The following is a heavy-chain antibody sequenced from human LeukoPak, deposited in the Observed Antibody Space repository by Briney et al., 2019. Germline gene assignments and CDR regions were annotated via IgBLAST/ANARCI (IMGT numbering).Heavy chain of an antibody. V-gene: IGHV3-48*02. D-gene: IGHD1-26*01. Sequence: PGGSLRLSCAASGFTFSSYSMNWVRQAPGKGLEWVSYISSSSSTIYYADSVKGRFTISRDNAKNSLYLQMNSLRDEVTAVYYCAREARGGSYWVYDYWGQGTLVTVSS. J-gene: IGHJ4*02. CDR3: AREARGGSYWVYDY. CDR2: ISSSSSTI. CDR1: GFTFSSYS.